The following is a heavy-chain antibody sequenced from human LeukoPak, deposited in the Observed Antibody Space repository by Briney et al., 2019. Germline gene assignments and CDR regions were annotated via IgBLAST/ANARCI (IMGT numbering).Heavy chain of an antibody. J-gene: IGHJ6*03. D-gene: IGHD1-1*01. CDR2: ISGSGGST. Sequence: GGSLRLSCEASGFTFSSYAMSWVRQAPGKGLEWVSAISGSGGSTYYADSVKGRFTISRDNSKNTLYLQMNSLRAEDTAVYYCAKAGTTGTTDYYYYYMDVWGKGTTVTVSS. V-gene: IGHV3-23*01. CDR3: AKAGTTGTTDYYYYYMDV. CDR1: GFTFSSYA.